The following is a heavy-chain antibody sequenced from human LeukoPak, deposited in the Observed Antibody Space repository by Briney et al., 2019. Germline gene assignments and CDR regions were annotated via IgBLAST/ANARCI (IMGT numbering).Heavy chain of an antibody. V-gene: IGHV1-2*02. CDR3: ARVKWAALASNDFWSGYLDY. CDR2: MNPNNGRT. D-gene: IGHD3-3*01. J-gene: IGHJ4*02. Sequence: ASVKVSCKASGDIFTGNYIHWVRQAPGQGLEWMGWMNPNNGRTNYAQKFQGSVTMTRDTSITTAYMEVNRLTSNDTAVYYCARVKWAALASNDFWSGYLDYWSQGTLVTVSS. CDR1: GDIFTGNY.